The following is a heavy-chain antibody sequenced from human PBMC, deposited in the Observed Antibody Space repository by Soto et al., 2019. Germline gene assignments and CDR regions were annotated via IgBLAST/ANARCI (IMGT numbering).Heavy chain of an antibody. CDR2: IDWNDNK. V-gene: IGHV2-70*04. Sequence: PALVNPTQSLTLPRPVPGLSLSTRDLRLRWISQPPGKALEWLARIDWNDNKYYSTSLKTRLTISKDTSKNQVVLTMTNMDPADTATYYCARSYCTVEHCHCSYWFDPLGQASLDPVCS. CDR1: GLSLSTRDLR. J-gene: IGHJ5*02. D-gene: IGHD2-8*02. CDR3: ARSYCTVEHCHCSYWFDP.